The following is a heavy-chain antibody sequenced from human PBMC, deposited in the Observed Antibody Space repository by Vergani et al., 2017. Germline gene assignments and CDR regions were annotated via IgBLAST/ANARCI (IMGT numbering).Heavy chain of an antibody. Sequence: QVQLQESGPGVVKPSQTLSLTCAVSGGSISSGSYYWSWIRQPAGKGLEWIGRIYTSGSTNYNPSLKSRVTISVDTSKNQFSLKLSSVTAADTAVYYCTRQPQEGASGPPSVPTWGQGISVIVSS. CDR1: GGSISSGSYY. V-gene: IGHV4-61*02. D-gene: IGHD5-12*01. J-gene: IGHJ4*02. CDR2: IYTSGST. CDR3: TRQPQEGASGPPSVPT.